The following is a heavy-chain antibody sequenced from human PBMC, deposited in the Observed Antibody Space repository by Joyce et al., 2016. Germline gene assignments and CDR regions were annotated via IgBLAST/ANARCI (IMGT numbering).Heavy chain of an antibody. Sequence: QVQLVQSGAEVKKPGASVKVSCKTSANTVTGYYMHWVRQAPGQGLEWMGWIDPKSGATKYAQNFQGRVTMTRDMSVTTGYLEMSRLRSDDTAVYYCANAGTGWAGDAFDIWGQGTMVTVSP. V-gene: IGHV1-2*02. CDR1: ANTVTGYY. CDR3: ANAGTGWAGDAFDI. CDR2: IDPKSGAT. J-gene: IGHJ3*02. D-gene: IGHD6-19*01.